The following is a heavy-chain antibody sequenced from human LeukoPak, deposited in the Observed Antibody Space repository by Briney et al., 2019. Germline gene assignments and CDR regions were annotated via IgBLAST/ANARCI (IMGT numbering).Heavy chain of an antibody. Sequence: SVKVSCKASGYTFTSYAISWVRQAPGQGLEWMGGIIPIFGTANYAQKFQGRVTITTDESTSTAYMELSSLRSEDTAVYYCVRARDGYTLEYYFDYWGQGTLVTVSS. CDR3: VRARDGYTLEYYFDY. V-gene: IGHV1-69*05. D-gene: IGHD5-24*01. CDR2: IIPIFGTA. CDR1: GYTFTSYA. J-gene: IGHJ4*02.